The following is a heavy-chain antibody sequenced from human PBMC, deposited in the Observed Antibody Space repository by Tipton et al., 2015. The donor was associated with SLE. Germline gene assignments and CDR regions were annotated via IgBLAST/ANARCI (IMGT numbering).Heavy chain of an antibody. CDR2: IYYSGGT. CDR3: ARYSLTNWHLDL. D-gene: IGHD2-15*01. J-gene: IGHJ2*01. Sequence: LRLSCTVTGGSMSTYYWSWIRLPPGKGLEWIGYIYYSGGTSYNPSLNSRVTISVDTSRNQFSLKLTSVTAADSAVYYCARYSLTNWHLDLWGRGTLVTVSS. CDR1: GGSMSTYY. V-gene: IGHV4-59*01.